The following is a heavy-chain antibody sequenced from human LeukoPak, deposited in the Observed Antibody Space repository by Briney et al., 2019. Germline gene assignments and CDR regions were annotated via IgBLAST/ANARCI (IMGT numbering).Heavy chain of an antibody. J-gene: IGHJ5*02. D-gene: IGHD2-15*01. V-gene: IGHV4-4*07. CDR1: GVSISSDY. CDR3: ARGAAQFDP. Sequence: SETLSLTCNVSGVSISSDYWSWIRQPAGKGLEWIGRIYTSGSANYNPSLKSRVTMSVDTSKNQFSLRLSSVTAADTAVYYCARGAAQFDPWGQGTLVTVSS. CDR2: IYTSGSA.